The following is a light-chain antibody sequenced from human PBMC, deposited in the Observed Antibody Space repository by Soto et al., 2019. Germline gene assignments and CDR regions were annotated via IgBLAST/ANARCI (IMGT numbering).Light chain of an antibody. J-gene: IGKJ1*01. CDR3: QKYHSYFGT. CDR1: QSISSW. V-gene: IGKV1-5*01. CDR2: DAS. Sequence: DIQMTQSPSTLSASVGDRVTITCRASQSISSWLAWYQQKPGQAPKLLIYDASSLARRGPSRFSGSGSGTEFTLTISSLQPDDIATYYCQKYHSYFGTVGQGTKVEI.